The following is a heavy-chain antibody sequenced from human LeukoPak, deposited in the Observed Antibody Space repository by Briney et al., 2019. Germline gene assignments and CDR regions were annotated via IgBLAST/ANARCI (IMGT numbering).Heavy chain of an antibody. CDR3: AGDAKDIVVVVAAKAVRFDP. V-gene: IGHV1-18*01. J-gene: IGHJ5*02. Sequence: ASVKVSYKASGYTFTSYGISWVRQAPGQGLEWMGWISAYNGNTNYAQKFQGRVTMTTDTSTSTAYMELRSLRSDDTAVYYCAGDAKDIVVVVAAKAVRFDPWGQGTLVTVSS. D-gene: IGHD2-15*01. CDR1: GYTFTSYG. CDR2: ISAYNGNT.